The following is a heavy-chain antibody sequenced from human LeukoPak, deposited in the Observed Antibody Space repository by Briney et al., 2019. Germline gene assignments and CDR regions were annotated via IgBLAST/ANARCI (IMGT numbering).Heavy chain of an antibody. V-gene: IGHV4-34*01. CDR3: ARPANEYCSSTSCFYYYYMDV. Sequence: SETLSLTCTVSGGSISSYYWSWIRQPPGKGLEWIGEINHSGSTNYNPSLKSRVTISVDTSKNQFSLKLSSVTAADTAVYYCARPANEYCSSTSCFYYYYMDVWGKGTTVTVSS. CDR1: GGSISSYY. D-gene: IGHD2-2*01. CDR2: INHSGST. J-gene: IGHJ6*03.